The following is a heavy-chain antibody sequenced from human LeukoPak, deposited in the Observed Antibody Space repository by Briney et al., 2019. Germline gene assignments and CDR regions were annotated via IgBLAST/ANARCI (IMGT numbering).Heavy chain of an antibody. Sequence: PGGSLRLSCAASGFTFSSYAMSWVRQAPGKGLEWVSAISGSGGSTYYADSAKGRFTISRDNSKNTLYLQMNSLRAEDTAVYYCAYSLYYYYYGMDVWGQGTTVTVSS. CDR3: AYSLYYYYYGMDV. CDR1: GFTFSSYA. J-gene: IGHJ6*02. CDR2: ISGSGGST. D-gene: IGHD2-15*01. V-gene: IGHV3-23*01.